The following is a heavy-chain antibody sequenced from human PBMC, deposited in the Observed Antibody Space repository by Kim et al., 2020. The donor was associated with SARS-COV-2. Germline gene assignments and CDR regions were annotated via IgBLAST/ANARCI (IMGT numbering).Heavy chain of an antibody. J-gene: IGHJ4*01. Sequence: SETLSLTCTVSGGSISSSSYYWGWIRQPPGKGLEWIGSIYYSGSTYYNPSLKSRVTISVDTSKNQFSLKLSSVTAADTAVYYCARVHNMVRGVRAFDYF. CDR1: GGSISSSSYY. CDR2: IYYSGST. D-gene: IGHD3-10*01. CDR3: ARVHNMVRGVRAFDYF. V-gene: IGHV4-39*07.